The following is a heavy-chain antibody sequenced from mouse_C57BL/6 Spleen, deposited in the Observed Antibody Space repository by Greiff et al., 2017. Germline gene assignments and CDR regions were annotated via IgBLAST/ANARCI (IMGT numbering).Heavy chain of an antibody. CDR2: ILPGSGST. CDR1: GYTFTGYW. CDR3: ASAPPHYYGSSYWYVDV. V-gene: IGHV1-9*01. Sequence: QVQLKESGAELMKPGASVKLSCKATGYTFTGYWIAWVKQRPGHGLEWIGEILPGSGSTNYNEKFKGKATFTADTSSNTAYMQLSSLTTEDSAIYYCASAPPHYYGSSYWYVDVWCTGTTVTVSS. J-gene: IGHJ1*03. D-gene: IGHD1-1*01.